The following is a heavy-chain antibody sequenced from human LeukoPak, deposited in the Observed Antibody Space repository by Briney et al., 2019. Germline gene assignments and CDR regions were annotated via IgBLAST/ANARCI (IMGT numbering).Heavy chain of an antibody. V-gene: IGHV4-34*01. Sequence: KPSESLSLTCAVYGGSFSGYYWSWIRQPPGKGLEWIGEINHSGSTNYNPSLKSRVTISVDTSKNQFSLKLSSVTAADTAVYYCATGVPAAHFLDYWGQGTLVTVPS. D-gene: IGHD2-2*01. CDR3: ATGVPAAHFLDY. CDR2: INHSGST. J-gene: IGHJ4*02. CDR1: GGSFSGYY.